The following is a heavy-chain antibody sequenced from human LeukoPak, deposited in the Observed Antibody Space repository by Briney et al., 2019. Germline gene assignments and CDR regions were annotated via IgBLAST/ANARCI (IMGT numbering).Heavy chain of an antibody. CDR2: ISGSGGST. V-gene: IGHV3-23*01. D-gene: IGHD4-17*01. J-gene: IGHJ4*02. CDR3: ARDWGLYGDYYFDY. Sequence: GGSLRLSCAASGFTFSSYAMSWVRQAPGKGLEWVSAISGSGGSTYYADSVKGRFTISRDNAKNSLYLQMNSLRAEDTAVYYCARDWGLYGDYYFDYWGQGTLVTVSS. CDR1: GFTFSSYA.